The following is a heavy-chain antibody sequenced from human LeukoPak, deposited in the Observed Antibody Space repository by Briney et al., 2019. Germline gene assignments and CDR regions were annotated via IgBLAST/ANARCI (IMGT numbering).Heavy chain of an antibody. V-gene: IGHV3-21*01. CDR1: GFTFSSYS. J-gene: IGHJ4*02. CDR2: ISSSSSYI. D-gene: IGHD3-3*01. Sequence: GGSLRLSCAASGFTFSSYSMSWVRQAPGKGLEWVSSISSSSSYIYYADSVKGRFTISRDNAKNSLYLQMNSLRAEDTAVYYCASVVGLPYYDPRGDYWGQGTLVTVSS. CDR3: ASVVGLPYYDPRGDY.